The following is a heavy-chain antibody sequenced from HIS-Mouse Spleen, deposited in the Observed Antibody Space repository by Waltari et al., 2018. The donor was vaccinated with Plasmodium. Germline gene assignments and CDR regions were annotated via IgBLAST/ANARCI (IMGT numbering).Heavy chain of an antibody. CDR1: GFSLSNASIG. CDR2: IFSNDEK. CDR3: ARILEQQLVNWFDP. Sequence: QVTLKESGPVLVKPTETLTLTCPVPGFSLSNASIGVSWIRPPPGTALEWLAHIFSNDEKSYSTALKSRLTISKDTSKSQVVLTMTNMDPVDTATYYCARILEQQLVNWFDPWGQGTLVTVSS. V-gene: IGHV2-26*01. J-gene: IGHJ5*02. D-gene: IGHD6-13*01.